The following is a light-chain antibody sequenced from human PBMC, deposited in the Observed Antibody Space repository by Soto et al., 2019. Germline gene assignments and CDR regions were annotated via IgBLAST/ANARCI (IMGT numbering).Light chain of an antibody. CDR2: EVN. CDR3: SSYAGSSNV. J-gene: IGLJ1*01. CDR1: SSDVGGYNY. V-gene: IGLV2-8*01. Sequence: SVLTQPPSASGSPGRSVAISCTGTSSDVGGYNYVSWYQQHPGKAPKLMIYEVNKRPSGVPDRFSGSKSGNTASLTVSGLQAEDEADYYCSSYAGSSNVFGTGTKATVL.